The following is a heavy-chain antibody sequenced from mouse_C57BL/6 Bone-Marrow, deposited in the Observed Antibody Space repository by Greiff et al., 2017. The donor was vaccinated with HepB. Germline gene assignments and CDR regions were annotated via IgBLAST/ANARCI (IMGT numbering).Heavy chain of an antibody. CDR3: ARIYYYGQGYFDV. D-gene: IGHD1-1*01. V-gene: IGHV3-8*01. J-gene: IGHJ1*03. CDR1: GYSITSDY. Sequence: DVHLVESGPGLAKPSQTLSLTCSVTGYSITSDYWNWIRKFPGNKLEYMGYISYSGSTYYNPSLKSRISITRDTSKNQYYLQLNSVTTEDTATYYCARIYYYGQGYFDVWGTGTTVTVSS. CDR2: ISYSGST.